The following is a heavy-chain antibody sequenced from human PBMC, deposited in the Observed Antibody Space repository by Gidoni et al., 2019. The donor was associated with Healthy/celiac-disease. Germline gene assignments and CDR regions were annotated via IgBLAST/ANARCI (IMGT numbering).Heavy chain of an antibody. D-gene: IGHD1-26*01. CDR2: ISGSGGST. Sequence: AISGSGGSTYYADSVKGRFTISRDNSKNTLYLQMNSLRAEDTAVYYCAKNGPPRWELLYPSGAGFAPGLAVYWGQGTLVTVSS. J-gene: IGHJ4*02. V-gene: IGHV3-23*01. CDR3: AKNGPPRWELLYPSGAGFAPGLAVY.